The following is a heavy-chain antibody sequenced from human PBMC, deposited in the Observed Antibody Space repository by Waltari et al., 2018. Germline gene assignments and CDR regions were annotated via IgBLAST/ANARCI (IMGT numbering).Heavy chain of an antibody. J-gene: IGHJ4*02. D-gene: IGHD4-17*01. CDR1: GGSISSYY. CDR3: ARVVNDYGDRRFDY. CDR2: IYYSGST. Sequence: QVQLQESGPGLVKPSETLSLTCTVSGGSISSYYWSWIRQPPGKGLEWIGYIYYSGSTNYNPSLKSRVTISVDTSKNQFSLKLSSVTAADTAVYYCARVVNDYGDRRFDYWGQGTLVTVSS. V-gene: IGHV4-59*01.